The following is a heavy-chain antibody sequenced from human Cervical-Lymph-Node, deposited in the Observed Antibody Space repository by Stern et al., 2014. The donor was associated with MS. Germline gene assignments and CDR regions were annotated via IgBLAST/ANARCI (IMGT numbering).Heavy chain of an antibody. Sequence: VQLAQSAPGLVSPSHTLSLTCTVNGGSVSAGNYYWSWNRPQQGQGLRRIGYIYYSGKTYYNASLQSQVSISMDSSKNQFSLNVNSLTAADTAVYYCARATVGTTPTFDPWGQGTLVTFSS. D-gene: IGHD1-1*01. CDR2: IYYSGKT. J-gene: IGHJ5*02. CDR3: ARATVGTTPTFDP. V-gene: IGHV4-31*01. CDR1: GGSVSAGNYY.